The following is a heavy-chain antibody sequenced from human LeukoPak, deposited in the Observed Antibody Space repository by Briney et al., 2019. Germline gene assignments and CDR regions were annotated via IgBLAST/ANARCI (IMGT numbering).Heavy chain of an antibody. CDR1: GYTFTSYG. J-gene: IGHJ6*03. CDR2: ISAYNGST. V-gene: IGHV1-18*04. CDR3: ATGIRSSAYYYYMDV. D-gene: IGHD6-6*01. Sequence: ASVKVSCKASGYTFTSYGISWVRQAPGQGLEWMGWISAYNGSTNYAQKFQGRVTMTRDTSTSTVYMELSSLRSEDTAVYYCATGIRSSAYYYYMDVWGKGTTVTVSS.